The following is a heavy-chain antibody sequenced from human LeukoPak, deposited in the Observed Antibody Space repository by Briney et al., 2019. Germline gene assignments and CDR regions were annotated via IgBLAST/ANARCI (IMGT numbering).Heavy chain of an antibody. CDR1: GGSISSYY. CDR2: IYYSGST. D-gene: IGHD5-24*01. V-gene: IGHV4-59*12. Sequence: SETLSLTCTVSGGSISSYYWSWIRQPPGKGLEWIGYIYYSGSTNYNPSLKSRVTISVDTSKNQFSLKLTSVTAADTAVYYCASIGMATSNAYYYYYMDVWGKGTTVTVSS. CDR3: ASIGMATSNAYYYYYMDV. J-gene: IGHJ6*03.